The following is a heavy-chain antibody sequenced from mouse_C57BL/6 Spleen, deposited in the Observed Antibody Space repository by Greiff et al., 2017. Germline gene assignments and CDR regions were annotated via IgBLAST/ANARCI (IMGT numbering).Heavy chain of an antibody. CDR3: ARGTTEAMDY. V-gene: IGHV5-17*01. D-gene: IGHD1-1*01. J-gene: IGHJ4*01. Sequence: EVMLVESGGGLVKPGGSLKLSCAASGFTFSDYGMHWVRQAPEKGLEWVAYISSGSSTIYYADTVKGRFTISRDNAKNTLFLQMTSLRYEDAAMYYCARGTTEAMDYWGQGTSVTVSS. CDR2: ISSGSSTI. CDR1: GFTFSDYG.